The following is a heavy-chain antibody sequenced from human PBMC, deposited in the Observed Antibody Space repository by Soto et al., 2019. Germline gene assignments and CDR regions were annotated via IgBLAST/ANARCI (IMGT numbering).Heavy chain of an antibody. D-gene: IGHD3-22*01. Sequence: SETLSLTCTVSGDSISTFYWGWMRQSPGKELEWIGYVYYTGSTNYNPSLKIRVTISVDRSKNQFSLKLTSTNAADTAVYYCARGRTVRNYADDSSDYFYFFDYWGQGTQVTVSS. CDR1: GDSISTFY. CDR2: VYYTGST. J-gene: IGHJ4*02. V-gene: IGHV4-59*01. CDR3: ARGRTVRNYADDSSDYFYFFDY.